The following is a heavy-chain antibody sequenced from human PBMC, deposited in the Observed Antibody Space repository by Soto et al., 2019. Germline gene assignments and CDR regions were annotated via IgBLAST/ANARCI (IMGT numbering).Heavy chain of an antibody. CDR3: AREGGSETLQPSYNWFDT. CDR1: GYTFTDYH. Sequence: QVQLVQSGAEVEKPGASVKVSCKASGYTFTDYHIHWVRQAPGQGLEFMGWINANNGGAGSAQQFQGRVNVTRDTAITTAYMELSNLRSDDTAVYYCAREGGSETLQPSYNWFDTWGQGTLVTVSS. D-gene: IGHD6-25*01. CDR2: INANNGGA. J-gene: IGHJ5*02. V-gene: IGHV1-2*02.